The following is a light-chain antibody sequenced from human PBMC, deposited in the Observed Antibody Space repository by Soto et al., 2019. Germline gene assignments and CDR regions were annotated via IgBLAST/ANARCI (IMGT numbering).Light chain of an antibody. CDR3: QQYNDWAPLPT. CDR2: GAS. J-gene: IGKJ3*01. V-gene: IGKV3-15*01. CDR1: QSVSRN. Sequence: EIVMTQSPATLSLSPGERATLSCRASQSVSRNLAWYQQKPGQAPRLLIYGASTRVTGVPARFSGSGSGTEFTLTITSLQSEDFAVYYCQQYNDWAPLPTFGPGTKVDIK.